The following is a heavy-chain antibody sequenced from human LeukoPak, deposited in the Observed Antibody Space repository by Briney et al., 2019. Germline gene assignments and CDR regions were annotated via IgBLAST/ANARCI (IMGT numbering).Heavy chain of an antibody. J-gene: IGHJ6*04. CDR2: ISSSRTTI. D-gene: IGHD3-10*02. CDR1: GFPFG. Sequence: GGSLRLSCAASGFPFGLSWVRQAPGKGLEWVSYISSSRTTIYYADSVKGRFTISRDNAKNSLYLQMNSLRAEDTAVYYCAELGITMIGGVWGKGTTVTISS. V-gene: IGHV3-48*04. CDR3: AELGITMIGGV.